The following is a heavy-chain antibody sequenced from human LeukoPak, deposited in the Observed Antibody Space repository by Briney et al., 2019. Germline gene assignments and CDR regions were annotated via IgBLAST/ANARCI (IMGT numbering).Heavy chain of an antibody. J-gene: IGHJ4*02. CDR2: ISSSSSYI. V-gene: IGHV3-21*01. D-gene: IGHD6-19*01. CDR3: ARDPGSGFFPYYFDY. Sequence: GGSLRLSCAASGFTFSSYSMNWVRQAPGKGLEWVSSISSSSSYIYYADSVKGRFTISRDNAKNSPYLQMNSLRAEDTAVYYCARDPGSGFFPYYFDYWGQGALVTVSS. CDR1: GFTFSSYS.